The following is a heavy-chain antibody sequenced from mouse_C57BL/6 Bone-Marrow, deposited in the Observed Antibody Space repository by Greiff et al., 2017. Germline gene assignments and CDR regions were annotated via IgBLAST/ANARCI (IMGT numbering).Heavy chain of an antibody. CDR3: ARNPYYGGSSLGY. J-gene: IGHJ2*01. D-gene: IGHD1-1*01. CDR1: GYTFTSYW. CDR2: IYPSDSET. Sequence: VQLQQPGAGLVRPGSSVKLSCTASGYTFTSYWMAWVRQRPGKGLEWIGNIYPSDSETHYTQKVKDKSTLTVDKSSSTSYMQLSILTSEDSAVYYCARNPYYGGSSLGYWGQGTTLTVSS. V-gene: IGHV1-61*01.